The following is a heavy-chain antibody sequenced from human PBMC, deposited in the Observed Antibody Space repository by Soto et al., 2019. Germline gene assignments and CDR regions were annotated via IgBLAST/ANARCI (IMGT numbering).Heavy chain of an antibody. CDR3: ARDSPYYYGSGSYPFDP. CDR2: TYYRSKWYN. D-gene: IGHD3-10*01. V-gene: IGHV6-1*01. CDR1: GDSVSSNSAA. Sequence: SQTLSLTCAISGDSVSSNSAAWNLIRQSPSRGLEWLGRTYYRSKWYNDYAVSVKSRITINPDTSKNQFSLQLNSVTPEDTAVYYCARDSPYYYGSGSYPFDPWGQGTLVTSPQ. J-gene: IGHJ5*02.